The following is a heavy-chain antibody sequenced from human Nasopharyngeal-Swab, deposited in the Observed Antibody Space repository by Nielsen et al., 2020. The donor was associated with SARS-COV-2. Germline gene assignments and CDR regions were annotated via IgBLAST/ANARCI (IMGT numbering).Heavy chain of an antibody. CDR3: AIEGFHI. Sequence: GGSLRLSCAVSGITFSRFAIHWVRQAPGKGLEWVAAVSSDGSDEAFSDAVKGRLSIPRDNSKNTLSLQLNPLRPEDTAVYFCAIEGFHIWGQGTVVTVSS. J-gene: IGHJ3*02. V-gene: IGHV3-30*03. CDR2: VSSDGSDE. CDR1: GITFSRFA.